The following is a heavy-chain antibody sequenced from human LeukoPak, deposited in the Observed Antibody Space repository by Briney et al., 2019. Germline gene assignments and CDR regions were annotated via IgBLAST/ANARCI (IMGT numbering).Heavy chain of an antibody. CDR2: INPSGGST. CDR1: GYTFTSYY. Sequence: ASVTVSCTASGYTFTSYYMHWVRQAPGQGLEWMGIINPSGGSTSYAQKFQGRVTMTRDTSTSTVYMELSSLRSEDTAVYCCARARGGSGWFILYFDYWGQGTLVTVSS. D-gene: IGHD6-19*01. CDR3: ARARGGSGWFILYFDY. V-gene: IGHV1-46*01. J-gene: IGHJ4*02.